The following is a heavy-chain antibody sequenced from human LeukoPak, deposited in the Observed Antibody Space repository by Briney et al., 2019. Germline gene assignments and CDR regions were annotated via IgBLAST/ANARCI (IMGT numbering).Heavy chain of an antibody. D-gene: IGHD5-18*01. V-gene: IGHV3-48*03. CDR1: GFTFSSYQ. J-gene: IGHJ4*02. CDR2: ISSSGSTI. CDR3: TRITTAMDVDY. Sequence: GGSLRLSCAASGFTFSSYQMNWVRQAPGKGLQWVSYISSSGSTIYYADSVKGRFTISRDNAKNSLHLQMNSLRAEDTAVYYCTRITTAMDVDYWGQGTLVTVSS.